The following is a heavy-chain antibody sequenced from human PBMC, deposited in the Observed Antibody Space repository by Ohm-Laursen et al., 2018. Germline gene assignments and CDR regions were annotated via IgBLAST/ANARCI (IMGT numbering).Heavy chain of an antibody. V-gene: IGHV4-59*12. D-gene: IGHD5-24*01. Sequence: SETLSLTCTVSGGSMSSYYWSWIRQPPGKGLEWIGYIYYSGNTNYNPSLKSRVTISVDTSKNQFSLKLSSVTAADTAVYYCARGFHRRGGYNYALVDYWGQGTLVTVSS. CDR1: GGSMSSYY. J-gene: IGHJ4*02. CDR3: ARGFHRRGGYNYALVDY. CDR2: IYYSGNT.